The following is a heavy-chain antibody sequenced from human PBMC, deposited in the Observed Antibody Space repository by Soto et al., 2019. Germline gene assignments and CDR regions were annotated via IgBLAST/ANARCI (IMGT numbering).Heavy chain of an antibody. CDR2: ISGSSTYI. CDR1: GFIFSDYN. D-gene: IGHD3-22*01. V-gene: IGHV3-21*01. J-gene: IGHJ4*02. CDR3: ARDRQDTSRYYSDY. Sequence: GGSLRLSCAASGFIFSDYNMNWVRQAPGKGLGWVSSISGSSTYIYYADSLKGRFTISRDNAKNSLYLQLNSLRAEDTAVYFCARDRQDTSRYYSDYWGQGALVTVSS.